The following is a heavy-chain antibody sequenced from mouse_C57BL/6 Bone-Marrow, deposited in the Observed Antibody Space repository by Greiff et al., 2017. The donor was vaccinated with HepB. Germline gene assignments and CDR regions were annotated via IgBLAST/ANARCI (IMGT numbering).Heavy chain of an antibody. CDR2: IYPGDGDT. D-gene: IGHD4-1*01. CDR3: ARDWGGPFAY. Sequence: QVTLKVSGAELVKPGASVKISCKASGYAFSSYWMNWVKQRPGKGLEWIGQIYPGDGDTNYNGKFKGKATLTADKSSSTAYMQLSSLTSEDSAVYFCARDWGGPFAYWGQGTLVTVSA. J-gene: IGHJ3*01. V-gene: IGHV1-80*01. CDR1: GYAFSSYW.